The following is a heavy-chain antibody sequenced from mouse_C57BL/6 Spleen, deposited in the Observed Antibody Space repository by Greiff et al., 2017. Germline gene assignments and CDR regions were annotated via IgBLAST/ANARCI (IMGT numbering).Heavy chain of an antibody. CDR2: IRLKSDNYAT. J-gene: IGHJ1*03. Sequence: EVMLVESGGGLVQPGGSMKLSCVASGFTFSNYWMNWVRQSPEKGLEWVAQIRLKSDNYATHYAESVKGRFTISRDDSKSSVYLQMNNLRAEDTGIYYCTGSNWWKGFDVWGTGTTVTVSS. V-gene: IGHV6-3*01. CDR3: TGSNWWKGFDV. D-gene: IGHD4-1*01. CDR1: GFTFSNYW.